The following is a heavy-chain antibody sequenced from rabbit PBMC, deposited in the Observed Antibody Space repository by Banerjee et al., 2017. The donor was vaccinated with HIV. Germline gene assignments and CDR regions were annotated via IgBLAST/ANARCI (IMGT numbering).Heavy chain of an antibody. V-gene: IGHV1S40*01. D-gene: IGHD2-1*01. CDR2: IYTGDGNT. CDR3: ARGYNYDDSGNWDGFDP. Sequence: QSLEESGGDLVKPGASLTLTCTASGFSFSRSYFMCWVRQAPGKGLEWIACIYTGDGNTYHASWAKGRFTISKTSSTTVTLQMTSLTAADTATYFCARGYNYDDSGNWDGFDPWGPGTLVTVS. J-gene: IGHJ2*01. CDR1: GFSFSRSYF.